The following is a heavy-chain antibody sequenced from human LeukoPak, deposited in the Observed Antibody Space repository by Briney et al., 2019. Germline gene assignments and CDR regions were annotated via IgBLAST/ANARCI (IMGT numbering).Heavy chain of an antibody. V-gene: IGHV4-38-2*02. CDR2: IYHSGST. D-gene: IGHD1-26*01. J-gene: IGHJ4*02. Sequence: SETLSLTCTVSGYSISSGYYWGWIRQPPGKGLEWIGSIYHSGSTYYNPSLKSRVTISVDTSKNQFSLKLSSVTAADTAVYYCARAGSYCDYWGQGTLVTVSS. CDR3: ARAGSYCDY. CDR1: GYSISSGYY.